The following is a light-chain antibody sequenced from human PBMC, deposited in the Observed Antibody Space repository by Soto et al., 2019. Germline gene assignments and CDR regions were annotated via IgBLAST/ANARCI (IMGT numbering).Light chain of an antibody. J-gene: IGKJ1*01. Sequence: DIQMTQSPSTLSASVGDTVTVTCRASQSVSGWLAWYQQKTGEAPKILIYDDSALPRGVPSRLSGSGSGTKLNLTIARLQPDDFATYYCQXYETFSGTCGPGTKVDIK. CDR1: QSVSGW. CDR3: QXYETFSGT. CDR2: DDS. V-gene: IGKV1-5*01.